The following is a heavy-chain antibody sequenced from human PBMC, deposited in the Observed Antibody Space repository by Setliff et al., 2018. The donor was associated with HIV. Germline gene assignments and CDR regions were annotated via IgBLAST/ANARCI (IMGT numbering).Heavy chain of an antibody. J-gene: IGHJ3*02. D-gene: IGHD5-18*01. V-gene: IGHV3-49*04. CDR1: GFTFGDYA. CDR2: IRSKAYGGTT. CDR3: TRDKGYAFDI. Sequence: PGGSLRLSCTASGFTFGDYAMSWVRQAPGKGLEWVGFIRSKAYGGTTEYAASVKDRFTVSRDDSKSIAYLQMNSLKTEDTAVYYCTRDKGYAFDIWGQGTMVTVSS.